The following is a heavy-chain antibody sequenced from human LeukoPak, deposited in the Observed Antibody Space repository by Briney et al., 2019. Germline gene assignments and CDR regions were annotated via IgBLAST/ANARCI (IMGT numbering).Heavy chain of an antibody. CDR1: GFIFSSYF. CDR2: TSSSSSYI. V-gene: IGHV3-21*06. Sequence: GGSLRLSCEASGFIFSSYFMNWVRQAPGKGLEWVSSTSSSSSYIDYADSVKGRFTISRDNAKNSLYLQMNSLRAEDTAVYYCARDGRYCSGGSCYSEVDYYYGMDAWGQGTTVTVSS. CDR3: ARDGRYCSGGSCYSEVDYYYGMDA. D-gene: IGHD2-15*01. J-gene: IGHJ6*02.